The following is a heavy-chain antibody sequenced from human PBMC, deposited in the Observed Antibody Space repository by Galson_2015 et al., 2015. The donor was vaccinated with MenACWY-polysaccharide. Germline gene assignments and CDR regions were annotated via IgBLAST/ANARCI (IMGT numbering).Heavy chain of an antibody. CDR1: GFTFNDFW. CDR2: INQYGSEK. V-gene: IGHV3-7*01. Sequence: CAASGFTFNDFWLSWVRQAPGKGLGWVANINQYGSEKYYVDSVKGRFTISRDNAKNSLYLQMNSLRAEDTAVYYCARDGGRTIGTTQRGYWGQGTLVTVSS. CDR3: ARDGGRTIGTTQRGY. D-gene: IGHD1-1*01. J-gene: IGHJ4*02.